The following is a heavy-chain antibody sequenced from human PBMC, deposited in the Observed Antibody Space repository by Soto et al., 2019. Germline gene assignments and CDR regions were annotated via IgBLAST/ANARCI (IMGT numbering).Heavy chain of an antibody. CDR2: IDPSDSYT. CDR3: ARHPSGAVDYYGMCV. Sequence: GDSLKISCKGSGYSFTSYWISWVRQMPGKGLESMGRIDPSDSYTNYSPSFQGHVTISADKSISTAYLQWSSLKASDTAMYYGARHPSGAVDYYGMCVQGRETTCTVSS. V-gene: IGHV5-10-1*01. D-gene: IGHD3-10*01. J-gene: IGHJ6*02. CDR1: GYSFTSYW.